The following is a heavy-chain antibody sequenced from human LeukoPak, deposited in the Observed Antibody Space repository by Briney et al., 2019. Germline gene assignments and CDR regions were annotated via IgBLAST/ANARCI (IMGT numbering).Heavy chain of an antibody. CDR2: ILEDGSNK. D-gene: IGHD6-13*01. Sequence: GGSLRLSCAASGFTFSSYDMTWVRQAPGKGLDWVAVILEDGSNKYYADSVKGRFTISRDNSKNTMYLQMNSLRGEDTAVYYCARVQAGGYRTADYWGQGTLVTVSS. CDR1: GFTFSSYD. CDR3: ARVQAGGYRTADY. V-gene: IGHV3-30*03. J-gene: IGHJ4*02.